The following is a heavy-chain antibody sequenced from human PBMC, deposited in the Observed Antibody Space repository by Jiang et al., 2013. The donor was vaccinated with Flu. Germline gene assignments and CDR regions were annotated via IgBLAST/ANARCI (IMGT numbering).Heavy chain of an antibody. CDR2: LVAVVLT. Sequence: LRLSCAASGFTFSSYAMNWVRQAPGKGWSGSQLLVAVVLTHTFADSVKGRFTISRDNSKNTLFLQMNGLRAEDTAVYYCARESYSSSMGAFDIWGQGTMVTVSS. CDR3: ARESYSSSMGAFDI. V-gene: IGHV3-23*01. D-gene: IGHD6-13*01. CDR1: GFTFSSYA. J-gene: IGHJ3*02.